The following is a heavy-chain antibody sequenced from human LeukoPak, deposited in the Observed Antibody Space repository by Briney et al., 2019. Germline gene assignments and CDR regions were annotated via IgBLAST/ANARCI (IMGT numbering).Heavy chain of an antibody. CDR3: ANWDRGSYSFDY. V-gene: IGHV3-7*01. J-gene: IGHJ4*02. CDR1: GFSFSSYW. CDR2: IKQDGSEK. Sequence: PGGSLRLSCAASGFSFSSYWMSWVRQAPGKGLEWVATIKQDGSEKYYVDSVKGRFTISRDNAKNSLYLQMNSLRAEDTAVYYCANWDRGSYSFDYWGQGTPVTVSS. D-gene: IGHD1-26*01.